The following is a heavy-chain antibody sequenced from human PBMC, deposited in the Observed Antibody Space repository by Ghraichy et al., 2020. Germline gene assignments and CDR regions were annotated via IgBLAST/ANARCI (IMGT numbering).Heavy chain of an antibody. CDR1: GGTFSSYA. Sequence: KVPCKASGGTFSSYAISWVRQAPGQGLEWMGGIIPIFGTANYAQKFQGRVTITADESTSTAYMELSSLRSEDTAVYYCASGRVYYDILTGSSPHGLYNNWFDPWGQGTLVTVSS. V-gene: IGHV1-69*01. CDR2: IIPIFGTA. J-gene: IGHJ5*02. D-gene: IGHD3-9*01. CDR3: ASGRVYYDILTGSSPHGLYNNWFDP.